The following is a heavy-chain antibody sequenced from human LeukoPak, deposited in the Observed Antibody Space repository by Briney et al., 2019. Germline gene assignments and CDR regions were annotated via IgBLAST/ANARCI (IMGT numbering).Heavy chain of an antibody. V-gene: IGHV4-38-2*01. CDR1: GYSISNGYY. CDR2: LYHSDSD. Sequence: TSSETLSLTCAVSGYSISNGYYWVWIRQPPGRGLEWIGSLYHSDSDYYNTSLRSRVSMSVDTSKNQFSPTLSFVTAPDTAVYYCVRQHDSYYYYYIDGWGSGTTVTLSS. CDR3: VRQHDSYYYYYIDG. J-gene: IGHJ6*03.